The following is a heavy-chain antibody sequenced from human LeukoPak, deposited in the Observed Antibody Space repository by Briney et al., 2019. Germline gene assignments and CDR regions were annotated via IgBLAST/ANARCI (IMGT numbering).Heavy chain of an antibody. CDR2: IYYSGST. Sequence: TSETLSLTCTVSGGSISSYYWSWIRQPPGKGLEWIGYIYYSGSTNYNPSPKSRVTISVDTSKNQFSLKLSSVTAADTAVYYCAREERAGYDSSGYYYYGREFDPWGQGTLVTVSS. CDR1: GGSISSYY. V-gene: IGHV4-59*01. CDR3: AREERAGYDSSGYYYYGREFDP. J-gene: IGHJ5*02. D-gene: IGHD3-22*01.